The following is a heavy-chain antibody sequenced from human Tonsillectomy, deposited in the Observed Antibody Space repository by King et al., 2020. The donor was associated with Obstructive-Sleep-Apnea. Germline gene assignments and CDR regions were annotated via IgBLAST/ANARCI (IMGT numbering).Heavy chain of an antibody. CDR2: IYYSGST. J-gene: IGHJ4*02. Sequence: LQLQESGPELVKPSETLSLTCTVSGVSISSNNYWGWIRQPPGKGLEWIGNIYYSGSTYYNPSLKSRVTISVDTSKNQFSLKLSSVTAADTAVFYCARADRDTAMGLFDSWGQGTLVTVSS. V-gene: IGHV4-39*07. CDR3: ARADRDTAMGLFDS. D-gene: IGHD5-18*01. CDR1: GVSISSNNY.